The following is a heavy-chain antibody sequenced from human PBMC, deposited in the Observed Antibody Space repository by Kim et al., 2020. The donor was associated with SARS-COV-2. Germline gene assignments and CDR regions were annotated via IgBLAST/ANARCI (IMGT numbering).Heavy chain of an antibody. CDR3: ARDCATYYDILTGYCPDAFDI. CDR2: ISAYNGNT. J-gene: IGHJ3*02. CDR1: GYTFTSYG. Sequence: ASVKVSCKASGYTFTSYGISWVRQAPGQGLEWMGWISAYNGNTNYAQKLQGRVTMTTDTSTSTAYMELRSLRSDDTAVYYCARDCATYYDILTGYCPDAFDIWGQGTMVTVSS. V-gene: IGHV1-18*04. D-gene: IGHD3-9*01.